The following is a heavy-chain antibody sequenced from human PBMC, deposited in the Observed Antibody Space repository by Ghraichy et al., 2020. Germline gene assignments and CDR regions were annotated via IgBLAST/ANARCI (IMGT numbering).Heavy chain of an antibody. CDR2: IHYNGST. V-gene: IGHV4-61*05. CDR1: GGSITINTFF. Sequence: SETLSLTCTVSGGSITINTFFWSWIRQPPGKGLEWIGHIHYNGSTNYNPSLKSRATISVDTSKNQFSLRLSSVTAADTAVYYCARRGRYCSSSRCHPNEDVWGQGTTVTVSS. D-gene: IGHD2-2*01. CDR3: ARRGRYCSSSRCHPNEDV. J-gene: IGHJ6*02.